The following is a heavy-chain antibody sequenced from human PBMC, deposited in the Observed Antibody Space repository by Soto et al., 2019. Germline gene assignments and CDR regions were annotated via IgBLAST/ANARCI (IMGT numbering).Heavy chain of an antibody. CDR3: ARQYYYDSPDAFDI. V-gene: IGHV4-30-2*01. Sequence: QLQLQESGSGLVKPSQTLSLTCAVSGGSISSGGYSWSGIRQPPGKVLEWIGYIYHSGSTYYTPSLRSRVTISVDRSKNQFSLKLSSVTAADTAVYYCARQYYYDSPDAFDIWGQGTMVTVSS. CDR2: IYHSGST. J-gene: IGHJ3*02. D-gene: IGHD3-22*01. CDR1: GGSISSGGYS.